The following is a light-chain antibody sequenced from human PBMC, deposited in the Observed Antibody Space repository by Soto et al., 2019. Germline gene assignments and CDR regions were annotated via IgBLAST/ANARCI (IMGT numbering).Light chain of an antibody. V-gene: IGLV2-11*01. CDR3: CSYAGSYTFV. Sequence: QSALTLPRSVCGSPGPPVTISCTGTSRDVGVYNYVPWYQQYPGTAPIILIYDVSKRSSGVHDRFSGSKSDNTASLTISGLQVEDEADYYCCSYAGSYTFVFGIGTKVTVL. CDR2: DVS. J-gene: IGLJ1*01. CDR1: SRDVGVYNY.